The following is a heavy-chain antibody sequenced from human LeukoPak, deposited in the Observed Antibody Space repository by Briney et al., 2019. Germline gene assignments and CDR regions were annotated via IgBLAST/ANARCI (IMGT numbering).Heavy chain of an antibody. CDR2: IYYSGST. CDR1: GGSISSYY. V-gene: IGHV4-59*01. Sequence: ETLSLTCTVSGGSISSYYWSWIRQPPGKGLEWIGYIYYSGSTNYNPSLKSRVTIPVDTSKNQFSLKLSSVTAADTAVYYCAREGGYDYGYFDYWGQGTLVTVSS. J-gene: IGHJ4*02. CDR3: AREGGYDYGYFDY. D-gene: IGHD5-12*01.